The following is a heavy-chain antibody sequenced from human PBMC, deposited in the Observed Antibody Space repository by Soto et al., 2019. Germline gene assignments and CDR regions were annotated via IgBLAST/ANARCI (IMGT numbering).Heavy chain of an antibody. Sequence: LSLTCAASGFTFSSYEMNWVRQAPGKGLEWVSYISSTGSTIYYADSVKGRFTISRDNAKNSLYLQMNSLRAEDTAVYYCARDDYGGRGFDYWGQGTLVTVSS. CDR1: GFTFSSYE. CDR2: ISSTGSTI. J-gene: IGHJ4*02. D-gene: IGHD4-17*01. CDR3: ARDDYGGRGFDY. V-gene: IGHV3-48*03.